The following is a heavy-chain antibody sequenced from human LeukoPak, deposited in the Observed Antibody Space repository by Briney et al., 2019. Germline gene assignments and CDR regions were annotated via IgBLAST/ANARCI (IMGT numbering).Heavy chain of an antibody. J-gene: IGHJ5*02. V-gene: IGHV3-30*18. D-gene: IGHD3-16*01. CDR1: GFTFSSYG. CDR3: AKGSYMGENWFDP. Sequence: GGSLRLSCAAFGFTFSSYGMHWVRQAPGKGLEWVAVISYDGSNKYYADSVKGRLTISRDNSKNTLYLQMNSLRAEDTAVYYCAKGSYMGENWFDPWGQGTLVTVSS. CDR2: ISYDGSNK.